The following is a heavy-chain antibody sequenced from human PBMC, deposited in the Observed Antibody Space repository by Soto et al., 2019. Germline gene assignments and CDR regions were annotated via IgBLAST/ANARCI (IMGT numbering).Heavy chain of an antibody. CDR1: GYTFTGYY. D-gene: IGHD3-3*01. V-gene: IGHV1-2*02. Sequence: GASVKVSCKASGYTFTGYYMHWVRQAPGQGLEWMGWINPNSGGTNYAQKFQGRVTMTRGTSISTAYMELSRLRSDDTAVYYCALYYDFWSGHIPYFDYWGQGTLVTVSS. CDR3: ALYYDFWSGHIPYFDY. J-gene: IGHJ4*02. CDR2: INPNSGGT.